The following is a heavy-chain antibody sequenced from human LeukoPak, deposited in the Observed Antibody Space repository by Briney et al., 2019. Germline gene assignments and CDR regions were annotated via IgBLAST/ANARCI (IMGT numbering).Heavy chain of an antibody. D-gene: IGHD5-12*01. CDR2: INHSGST. CDR1: GGSFSGYY. CDR3: ARGASPWHYYYYMGV. V-gene: IGHV4-34*01. J-gene: IGHJ6*03. Sequence: PSETLSLTCAVYGGSFSGYYWSWIRQPPGKGLEWIGEINHSGSTNYNPSLKSRVTISVDTSKNQFSLKLSSVTAADTAVYYCARGASPWHYYYYMGVWGKGTTVTVSS.